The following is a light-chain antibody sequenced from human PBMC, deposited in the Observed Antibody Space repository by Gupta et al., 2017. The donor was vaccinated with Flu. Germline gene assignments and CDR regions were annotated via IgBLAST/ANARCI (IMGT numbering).Light chain of an antibody. V-gene: IGLV8-61*01. J-gene: IGLJ1*01. CDR3: VLYMGSGIPYV. CDR1: SGSVSTSYY. Sequence: QTVVTQEPAFSVSPGGTVTLTCGLSSGSVSTSYYPSWYRQTPGQPPRTLIYSTNIRSSGVPDRFSGSILGNRAALTITGAQADDESVYYCVLYMGSGIPYVFGTGTKVTVL. CDR2: STN.